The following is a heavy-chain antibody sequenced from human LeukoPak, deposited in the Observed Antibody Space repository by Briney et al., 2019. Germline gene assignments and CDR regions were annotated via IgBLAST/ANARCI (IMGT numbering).Heavy chain of an antibody. Sequence: GGSLRLSCAASGFTFSDYYMSWVRQAPGKGLEWVSVIYSGGSTYYADSVKGRFTISRDNSKNTLYLQMNSLRAEDTAVYYCASAIFYGSGSSDYWGQGTLVTVSS. CDR3: ASAIFYGSGSSDY. CDR1: GFTFSDYY. J-gene: IGHJ4*02. D-gene: IGHD3-10*01. CDR2: IYSGGST. V-gene: IGHV3-66*01.